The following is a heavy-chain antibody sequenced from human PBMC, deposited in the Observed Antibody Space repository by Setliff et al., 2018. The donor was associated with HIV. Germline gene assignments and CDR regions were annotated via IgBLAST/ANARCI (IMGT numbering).Heavy chain of an antibody. CDR3: ARGGTRSNWFDP. D-gene: IGHD1-1*01. CDR1: GASISSDT. J-gene: IGHJ5*02. V-gene: IGHV4-59*01. CDR2: IYNSEMI. Sequence: PSETLSLTCIVSGASISSDTWSWIRQPPGKGLQWIGFIYNSEMINYNPSLKSRVSMSLDTSKNQFSLKLTPVTAADTAVYYCARGGTRSNWFDPWGQGTLVTVSS.